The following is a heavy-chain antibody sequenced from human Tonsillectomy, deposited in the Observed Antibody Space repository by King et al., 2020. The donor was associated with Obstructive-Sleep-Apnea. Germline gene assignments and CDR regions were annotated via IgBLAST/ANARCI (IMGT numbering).Heavy chain of an antibody. V-gene: IGHV3-15*01. CDR1: GLTSSNAW. CDR2: IKSKTDGGTA. CDR3: TTLIWFGELLDMDV. J-gene: IGHJ6*02. Sequence: VQLVESGGGLVKPGGSLRLSCAASGLTSSNAWMSWVRQAPGKGLEWVGRIKSKTDGGTADYAAPVKGRFCISRDDSKNTLYLQMNSLKSEDTAVYYCTTLIWFGELLDMDVWGQGTTVTVSS. D-gene: IGHD3-10*01.